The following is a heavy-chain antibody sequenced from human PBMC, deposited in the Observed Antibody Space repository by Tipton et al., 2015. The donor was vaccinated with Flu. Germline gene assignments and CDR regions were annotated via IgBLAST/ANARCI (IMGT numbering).Heavy chain of an antibody. CDR2: VYTSGST. V-gene: IGHV4-61*02. D-gene: IGHD2-2*01. CDR3: AKDLVVIVPAASWFDP. Sequence: LRLSCTVSGDSISSGTYYWSWIRQPAGKGLEWIGRVYTSGSTNYNPSLKSRVTISVDTSKNHFSLKLSSVTAADTAVYYCAKDLVVIVPAASWFDPWGQGTLVTVSS. J-gene: IGHJ5*02. CDR1: GDSISSGTYY.